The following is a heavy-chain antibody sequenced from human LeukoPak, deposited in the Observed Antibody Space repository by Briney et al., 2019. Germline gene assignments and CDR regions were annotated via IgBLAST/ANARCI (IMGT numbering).Heavy chain of an antibody. J-gene: IGHJ4*02. CDR2: ISSSSSTI. Sequence: GGSLRLSCAASGFTFSSYSMNWVRQAPGKGLEWVSYISSSSSTIYYADSVKGRFTISRDNAKNSLYLQMNSLRAEDTAVYYCAKASGADSSGYFVTLFYWGQGTLVTVSS. CDR1: GFTFSSYS. CDR3: AKASGADSSGYFVTLFY. D-gene: IGHD3-22*01. V-gene: IGHV3-48*01.